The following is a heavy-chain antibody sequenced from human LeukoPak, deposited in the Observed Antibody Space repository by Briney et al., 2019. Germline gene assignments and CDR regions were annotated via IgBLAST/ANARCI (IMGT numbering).Heavy chain of an antibody. D-gene: IGHD3-16*02. Sequence: GGSLRLSCAASGFTVSEYDMHWVRQATGKGLEWVSAIGIVGDTYYVGSVKGRFTMPRDNASNKVHLQMNSLRDGDTGFYYCLRDYHGMDVWGQGTTVIVSS. CDR1: GFTVSEYD. CDR3: LRDYHGMDV. V-gene: IGHV3-13*01. CDR2: IGIVGDT. J-gene: IGHJ6*02.